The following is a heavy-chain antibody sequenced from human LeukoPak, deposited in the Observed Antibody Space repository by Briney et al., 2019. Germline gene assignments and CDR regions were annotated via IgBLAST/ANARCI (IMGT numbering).Heavy chain of an antibody. CDR2: IYHSGST. D-gene: IGHD6-19*01. Sequence: SETLFLTCAVPGYSISSGYYWGWIRQPPGKGLEWIGSIYHSGSTYYNPSLKSRVTISVDTSKNQFSLKLSSVTAADTAVYYCARHLRAVAGYFDYWGQGTLVTVSS. V-gene: IGHV4-38-2*01. J-gene: IGHJ4*02. CDR1: GYSISSGYY. CDR3: ARHLRAVAGYFDY.